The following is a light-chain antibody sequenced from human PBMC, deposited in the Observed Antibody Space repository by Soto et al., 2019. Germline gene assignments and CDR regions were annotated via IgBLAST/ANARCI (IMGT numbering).Light chain of an antibody. CDR3: HQYGSSTYT. CDR2: GAP. Sequence: EIVLTQSPGSLSLSPRERATLSCRASQSVISNHLAWYQQKPGQAPRLLIYGAPRRATGIPDRFSGSGSGTEFTLTISRLEPEAFAVYYCHQYGSSTYTFGQGTKVEIK. V-gene: IGKV3-20*01. J-gene: IGKJ2*01. CDR1: QSVISNH.